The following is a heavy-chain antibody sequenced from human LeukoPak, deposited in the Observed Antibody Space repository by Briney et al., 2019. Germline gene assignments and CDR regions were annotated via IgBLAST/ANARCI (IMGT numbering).Heavy chain of an antibody. Sequence: GESLKISCKGSGYSFTSYWIGWVRQMPGKGLEWMGIIYPGGSDTRYSPSFQGQVTISADKSISTAYLQWSSLKASDTAMYYYARTPLPYCGGDCGYYFDYWGQGTLVTVSS. V-gene: IGHV5-51*01. J-gene: IGHJ4*02. D-gene: IGHD2-21*02. CDR1: GYSFTSYW. CDR3: ARTPLPYCGGDCGYYFDY. CDR2: IYPGGSDT.